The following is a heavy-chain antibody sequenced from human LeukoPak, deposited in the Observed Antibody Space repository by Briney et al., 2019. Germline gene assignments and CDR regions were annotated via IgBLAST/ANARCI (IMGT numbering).Heavy chain of an antibody. D-gene: IGHD7-27*01. CDR1: GGSISSYY. J-gene: IGHJ4*02. V-gene: IGHV4-59*01. CDR3: AREGTGDGHHDC. CDR2: IYYSGST. Sequence: SETLSLTCTVSGGSISSYYWSWIQQPPGKGLEWIGYIYYSGSTNYNPSLKSRVTISVDTSKNQFSLKLSFVTAADTAVYYCAREGTGDGHHDCWGQGTLVTVSS.